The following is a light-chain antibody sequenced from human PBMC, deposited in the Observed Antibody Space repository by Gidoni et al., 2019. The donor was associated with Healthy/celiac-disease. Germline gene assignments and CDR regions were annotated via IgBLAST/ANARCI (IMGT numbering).Light chain of an antibody. Sequence: DIQLTQSPSFLSASVGDRVTITCRASQGISSYLAWYQQKPGKDPKLLIYAASTLQSGVPSRFSGSGSGTEFTLTISSLQPEDFATYYCQQRTFGPGTKVDIK. J-gene: IGKJ3*01. CDR2: AAS. CDR3: QQRT. CDR1: QGISSY. V-gene: IGKV1-9*01.